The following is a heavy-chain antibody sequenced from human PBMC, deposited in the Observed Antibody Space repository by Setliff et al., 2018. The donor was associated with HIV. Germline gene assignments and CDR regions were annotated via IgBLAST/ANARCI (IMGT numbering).Heavy chain of an antibody. CDR1: GFNFRQAW. D-gene: IGHD3-3*02. CDR2: IRSRYDGETR. Sequence: GGSLRLSCAGSGFNFRQAWMSWVRQAPGKGLEWVGRIRSRYDGETRDYAEPVKGRFTSSRDDSKNTLDLQMNSLKTEDTAVYYCTTGLVVPPAFGLDYWGLGTLVTVSS. J-gene: IGHJ4*02. V-gene: IGHV3-15*01. CDR3: TTGLVVPPAFGLDY.